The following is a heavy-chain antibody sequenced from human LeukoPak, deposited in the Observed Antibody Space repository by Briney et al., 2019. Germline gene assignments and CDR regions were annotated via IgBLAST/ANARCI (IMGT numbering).Heavy chain of an antibody. V-gene: IGHV3-74*01. D-gene: IGHD3-22*01. J-gene: IGHJ4*02. CDR2: INIDERIT. Sequence: GGSLRLSCAASGFSFSTQRMHWVRQAPGKGLVWVSYINIDERITGYADSVKGRFTISRDNAKNTLYLQMNSLRADDTAVYYCAKNYYDSSGLFDYWGQGTLVTVSS. CDR3: AKNYYDSSGLFDY. CDR1: GFSFSTQR.